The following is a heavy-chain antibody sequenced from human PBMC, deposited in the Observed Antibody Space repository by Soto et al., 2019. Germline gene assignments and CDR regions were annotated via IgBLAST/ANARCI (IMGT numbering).Heavy chain of an antibody. CDR3: VGARGRLVGFDY. Sequence: QVQLQQWGAGLLKPSETLSLTCAVNSESLSGYYWSWIRQSPGKGLEWIAEIDGSGNTNYSPSLRSRVAMSVDTSKNHFSLNLNSVSAADTAAYYCVGARGRLVGFDYWGQGTLVTVSS. V-gene: IGHV4-34*01. D-gene: IGHD1-26*01. J-gene: IGHJ4*02. CDR1: SESLSGYY. CDR2: IDGSGNT.